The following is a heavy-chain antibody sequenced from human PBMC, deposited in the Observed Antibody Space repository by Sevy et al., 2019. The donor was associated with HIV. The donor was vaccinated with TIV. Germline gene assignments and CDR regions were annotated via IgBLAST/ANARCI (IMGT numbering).Heavy chain of an antibody. CDR3: AREGCTKPHDY. J-gene: IGHJ4*02. Sequence: GGPLRLSCAASGFTFSKYSMSWVRQPPGKGLEWVSTLSFGCGQINYADSVKGRFTISRDNSKSSVYLQMNNLRPEDTAVYYCAREGCTKPHDYWGQGTLVTVSS. CDR2: LSFGCGQI. V-gene: IGHV3-23*01. D-gene: IGHD2-8*01. CDR1: GFTFSKYS.